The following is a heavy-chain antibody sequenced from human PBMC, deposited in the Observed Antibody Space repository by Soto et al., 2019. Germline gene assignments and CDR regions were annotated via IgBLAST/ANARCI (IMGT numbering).Heavy chain of an antibody. Sequence: GGSMRVSCAAAGFPFSSYGRHWVRQNTGKGLVWVSRINSDGSSTSYADSVKGRFTISRDNAKNTLYLQMNSLRAEDTAVYYCALAADSSGWYRYYYYGMDVWGQGTTVTVSS. J-gene: IGHJ6*02. CDR2: INSDGSST. V-gene: IGHV3-74*01. D-gene: IGHD6-19*01. CDR3: ALAADSSGWYRYYYYGMDV. CDR1: GFPFSSYG.